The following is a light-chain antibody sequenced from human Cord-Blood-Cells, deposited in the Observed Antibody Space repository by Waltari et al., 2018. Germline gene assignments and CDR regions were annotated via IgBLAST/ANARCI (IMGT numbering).Light chain of an antibody. V-gene: IGLV2-23*01. CDR3: CSYAGSSTVV. Sequence: QSALTQPASAYGSPGQSITIPCTVNSSDVGSYNLVSWYQQHADKAPKLMNYEGSKRPSGVSNRLSDSKSGNTASLTISTLQAEDEADYYCCSYAGSSTVVFGGGTKLTVL. J-gene: IGLJ2*01. CDR2: EGS. CDR1: SSDVGSYNL.